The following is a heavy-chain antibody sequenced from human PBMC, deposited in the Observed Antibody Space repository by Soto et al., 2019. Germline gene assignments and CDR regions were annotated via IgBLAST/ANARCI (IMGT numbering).Heavy chain of an antibody. J-gene: IGHJ5*02. CDR2: INPNSGGT. CDR3: ARDRQDIVVVPAAINPWFDP. Sequence: SVKVSCKASGYTFTGYYMHWVRQAPGQGLEWMGWINPNSGGTNYAQKFQGRVTMTRDTSISTAYMELSRLRSDDTAVYYCARDRQDIVVVPAAINPWFDPWGQGTLVTVSS. CDR1: GYTFTGYY. V-gene: IGHV1-2*02. D-gene: IGHD2-2*02.